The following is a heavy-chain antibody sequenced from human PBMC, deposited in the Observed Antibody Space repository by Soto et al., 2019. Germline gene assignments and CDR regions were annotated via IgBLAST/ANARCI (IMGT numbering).Heavy chain of an antibody. CDR2: VSAYNGNT. Sequence: ASAQVSCKASCYAFTSYGISWVRQPPRQELEWMGWVSAYNGNTNYEQTLQSRVTMTTDTSTSTASMKLRSLSSDDTAVYYCGRGKGSSGWYSDFDYWGQGTLVTVSS. D-gene: IGHD6-19*01. CDR1: CYAFTSYG. J-gene: IGHJ4*02. V-gene: IGHV1-18*01. CDR3: GRGKGSSGWYSDFDY.